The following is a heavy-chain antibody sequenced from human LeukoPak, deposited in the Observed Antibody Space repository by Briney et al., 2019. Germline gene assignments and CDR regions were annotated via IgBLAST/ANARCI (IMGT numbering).Heavy chain of an antibody. CDR2: INHSGST. V-gene: IGHV4-34*01. Sequence: SETLSLTCAVYGGSFSGYYWSWIRQPPGKGLEWIGEINHSGSTNYNPSLKSRVTISEDTSKNQFSLKLSSVTAADTAVYYCARGKMYYYDSSGYGYWGQGTLVTVSS. J-gene: IGHJ4*02. D-gene: IGHD3-22*01. CDR3: ARGKMYYYDSSGYGY. CDR1: GGSFSGYY.